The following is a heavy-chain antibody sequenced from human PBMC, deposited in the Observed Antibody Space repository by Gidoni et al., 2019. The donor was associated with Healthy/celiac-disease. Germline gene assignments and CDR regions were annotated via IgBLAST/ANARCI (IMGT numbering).Heavy chain of an antibody. Sequence: QGPGKGLEWVSAISGSGGSTYYADYVKGRFTISRDNSKNTLYLQMNSLRAEDTAVYYCSKELIGELLGWGMDVWGQGTTVTVSS. CDR3: SKELIGELLGWGMDV. D-gene: IGHD3-10*01. CDR2: ISGSGGST. V-gene: IGHV3-23*01. J-gene: IGHJ6*02.